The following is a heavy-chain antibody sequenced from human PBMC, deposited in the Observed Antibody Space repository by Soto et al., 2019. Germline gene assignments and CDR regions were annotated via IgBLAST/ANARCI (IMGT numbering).Heavy chain of an antibody. Sequence: WETLAITCAVYGGSFSGYYWSWIRQPPGKGREWIGEINHSGSTNYNPSLKSRVTISVDTSKNQFSLKLSSVTAADTAVYYCARGKLSDYVWGSYRYHFDYWGQGTVVTVSS. CDR3: ARGKLSDYVWGSYRYHFDY. CDR2: INHSGST. CDR1: GGSFSGYY. V-gene: IGHV4-34*01. J-gene: IGHJ4*02. D-gene: IGHD3-16*02.